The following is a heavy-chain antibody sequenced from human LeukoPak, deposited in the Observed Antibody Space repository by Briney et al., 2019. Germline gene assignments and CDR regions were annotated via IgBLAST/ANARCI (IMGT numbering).Heavy chain of an antibody. Sequence: SETLSLTCAVYGGSFSGYYWSWIRQPPGKGLEWIGEINHSGSTSYNPSLKSRVTISVDTSKNQFSLKLSSVTAADTAVYYCARPKYYYDSSGYNNYYYGMDVWGQGTTVTVSS. D-gene: IGHD3-22*01. CDR3: ARPKYYYDSSGYNNYYYGMDV. CDR1: GGSFSGYY. CDR2: INHSGST. J-gene: IGHJ6*02. V-gene: IGHV4-34*01.